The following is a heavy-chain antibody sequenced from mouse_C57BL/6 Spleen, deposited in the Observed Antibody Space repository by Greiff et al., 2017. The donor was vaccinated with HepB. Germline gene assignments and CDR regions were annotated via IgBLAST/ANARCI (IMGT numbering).Heavy chain of an antibody. CDR3: ARPLLGYGSSYGYFDV. Sequence: VQLVESGPELVKPGASVKISCKASGYAFSSSWMNWVKQRPGKGLEWIGRIYPGDGDTNYNGKFKGKATLTADKSSSTAYMQLSILTSEDSAVYFCARPLLGYGSSYGYFDVWGTGTTVTVSS. CDR2: IYPGDGDT. CDR1: GYAFSSSW. D-gene: IGHD1-1*01. J-gene: IGHJ1*03. V-gene: IGHV1-82*01.